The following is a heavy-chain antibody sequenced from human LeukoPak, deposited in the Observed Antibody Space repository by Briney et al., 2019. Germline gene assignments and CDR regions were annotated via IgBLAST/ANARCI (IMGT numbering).Heavy chain of an antibody. D-gene: IGHD6-6*01. CDR3: ARGSSSSPSLIYYYYYYYMDV. J-gene: IGHJ6*03. CDR1: AGSISTYY. V-gene: IGHV4-4*07. Sequence: SETLSLTCTVTAGSISTYYWSCIRQTAGKGLEWIGHINPRGNIKYNPSLKSRVSLSMDTSKNQFSLKVNSVTAADTAVYYCARGSSSSPSLIYYYYYYYMDVWGKGTTVTVSS. CDR2: INPRGNI.